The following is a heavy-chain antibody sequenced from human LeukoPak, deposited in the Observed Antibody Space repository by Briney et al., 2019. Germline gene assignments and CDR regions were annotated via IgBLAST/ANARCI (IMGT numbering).Heavy chain of an antibody. Sequence: GGSLRLSCAASGFTFDGYAMHWVRQAPGKGLEGVSGISWNSGSIGYADSVKGRFTISRDNAKNSLYLQMNSLRAEDTALYYCATGYSRGWPPYYWGQGTLVTVSS. CDR3: ATGYSRGWPPYY. CDR2: ISWNSGSI. J-gene: IGHJ4*02. CDR1: GFTFDGYA. D-gene: IGHD6-19*01. V-gene: IGHV3-9*01.